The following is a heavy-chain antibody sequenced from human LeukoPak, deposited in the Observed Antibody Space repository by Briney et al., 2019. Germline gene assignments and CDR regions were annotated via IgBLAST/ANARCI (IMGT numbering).Heavy chain of an antibody. Sequence: GGSLRLSCAASGFTFSSYGMHWVRQAPGKGLEWVAFIRYDGSNKYYADSVKGRFTISRDNSKNTLYLQMNSLRAEDAAVYYCAKVGVVYAMVAEYFQHWGQGTLVTVSS. CDR1: GFTFSSYG. J-gene: IGHJ1*01. D-gene: IGHD2-8*02. V-gene: IGHV3-30*02. CDR2: IRYDGSNK. CDR3: AKVGVVYAMVAEYFQH.